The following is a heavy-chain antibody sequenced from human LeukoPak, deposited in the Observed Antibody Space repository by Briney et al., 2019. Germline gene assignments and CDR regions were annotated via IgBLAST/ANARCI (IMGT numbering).Heavy chain of an antibody. J-gene: IGHJ6*03. CDR2: IKSKTDGGTT. CDR3: AKERPYQPPDYYYYYYMDV. V-gene: IGHV3-15*01. D-gene: IGHD2-2*01. Sequence: GGSLRLSCAASGFTFSNAWMSWVRQAPGKGLEWVGRIKSKTDGGTTDYAAPVKGRFTISRDDSKNTLYLQMNSLRAEDTAVYYCAKERPYQPPDYYYYYYMDVWGKGTTVTVSS. CDR1: GFTFSNAW.